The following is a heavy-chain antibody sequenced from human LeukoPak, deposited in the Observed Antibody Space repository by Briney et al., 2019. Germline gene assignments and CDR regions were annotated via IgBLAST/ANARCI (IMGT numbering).Heavy chain of an antibody. J-gene: IGHJ6*03. V-gene: IGHV1-69*13. CDR1: GGTFSSYA. CDR3: ARDRVVVPAAISRHLYYYMDV. D-gene: IGHD2-2*02. Sequence: SVKVSCKASGGTFSSYAISWVRQAPGQGLEWMGGIIPIFGTANYAQKFQGRVTITADESTSTAYMELSSLRSEDTAVYYCARDRVVVPAAISRHLYYYMDVWGKGTTVTVSS. CDR2: IIPIFGTA.